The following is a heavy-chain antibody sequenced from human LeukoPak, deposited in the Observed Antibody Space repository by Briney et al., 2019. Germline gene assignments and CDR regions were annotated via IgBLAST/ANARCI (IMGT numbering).Heavy chain of an antibody. CDR2: ISSSSSYI. CDR3: AKVRSYQLLSSLFDY. Sequence: GGSLRLSCAASGFTFSSYSMNWVRQAPGKGLEWVSSISSSSSYIYYADSVKGRFTISRDNSKNTLYLRMSSLRAEDTAVYYCAKVRSYQLLSSLFDYWGQGTLVTVSS. D-gene: IGHD2-2*01. V-gene: IGHV3-21*04. CDR1: GFTFSSYS. J-gene: IGHJ4*02.